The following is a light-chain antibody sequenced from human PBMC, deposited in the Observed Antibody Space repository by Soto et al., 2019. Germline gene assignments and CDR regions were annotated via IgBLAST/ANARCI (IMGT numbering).Light chain of an antibody. V-gene: IGKV3-15*01. CDR3: QQYNSWTPAT. CDR1: QSVSGN. Sequence: EIVMTQSPAILSVSPGERATLSCRASQSVSGNLAWYQQTPGQPPRLLIYAATTRAPGVPARFSGSGSGTDFSLTISSLQSEDFAVYYCQQYNSWTPATFGHGTKLEIK. CDR2: AAT. J-gene: IGKJ2*01.